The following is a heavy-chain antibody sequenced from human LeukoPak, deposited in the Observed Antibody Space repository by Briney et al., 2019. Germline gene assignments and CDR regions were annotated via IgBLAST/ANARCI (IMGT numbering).Heavy chain of an antibody. Sequence: SDTLSLTCSVSGGSISSYYWSWIRQPPGKGLEWIGYINYSGSTNYNPSLKSRVTISVDTSKNQFCLKLSSVTAADTAVYYCARRSISGNSWDYFDYWGQGTLVTVSS. J-gene: IGHJ4*02. CDR3: ARRSISGNSWDYFDY. D-gene: IGHD4-23*01. CDR1: GGSISSYY. V-gene: IGHV4-59*08. CDR2: INYSGST.